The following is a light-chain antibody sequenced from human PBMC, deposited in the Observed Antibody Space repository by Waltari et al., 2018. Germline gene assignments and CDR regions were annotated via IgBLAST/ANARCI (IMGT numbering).Light chain of an antibody. Sequence: DIQMTQSTSSLYASAGERISITCRASQGISTYLNWYQQKPGKAPKRLIYAASSLESGVPSRFSGSGSGTDFTLTISSLQPEDFATYYCLQYNSNPYSFGQGTKVEIK. CDR3: LQYNSNPYS. V-gene: IGKV1-17*01. CDR1: QGISTY. CDR2: AAS. J-gene: IGKJ2*03.